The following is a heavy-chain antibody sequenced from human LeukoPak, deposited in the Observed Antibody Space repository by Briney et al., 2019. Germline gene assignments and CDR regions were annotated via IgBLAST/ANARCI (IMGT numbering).Heavy chain of an antibody. CDR2: IHRDGTI. Sequence: GGSLRLSCAASGFTVSNNYIMWVRQAPGKGLEWVSLIHRDGTIYHTDSVKGRFTISRDNSKNTVFFQMNSPRAEDTAVYYCARVDGGQSIWGQGTLVTVSS. J-gene: IGHJ4*02. D-gene: IGHD6-6*01. CDR3: ARVDGGQSI. CDR1: GFTVSNNY. V-gene: IGHV3-53*01.